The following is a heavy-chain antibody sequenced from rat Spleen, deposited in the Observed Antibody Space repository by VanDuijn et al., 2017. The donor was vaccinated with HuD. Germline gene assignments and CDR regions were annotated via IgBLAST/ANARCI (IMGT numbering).Heavy chain of an antibody. D-gene: IGHD1-12*03. CDR1: GFTFSRYW. V-gene: IGHV5-58*01. Sequence: EVQLVETGGGFVQPGRSLKLSCVGSGFTFSRYWMYWIRQAPGKGLECVSSINAGGGSTYYPESVKGRFTISRDNAENTVYLQMNSLRSEDTATYYCAKRDYDGYYPFAYWGQGTLVTVSS. J-gene: IGHJ3*01. CDR2: INAGGGST. CDR3: AKRDYDGYYPFAY.